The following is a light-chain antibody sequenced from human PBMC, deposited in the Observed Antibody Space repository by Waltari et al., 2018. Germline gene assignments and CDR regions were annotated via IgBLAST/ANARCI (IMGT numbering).Light chain of an antibody. J-gene: IGKJ5*01. CDR3: QQYYSTPPIT. CDR1: QSVLSSSNNKNY. CDR2: WAS. Sequence: DIVMTQSPDSLAVSLGERATINCKSSQSVLSSSNNKNYLTWYQQKPGQPPKLLIYWASIRESRVPDRFSGSGSGTDFTLTISSLQAEDVAVYYCQQYYSTPPITFGQGTRLEIK. V-gene: IGKV4-1*01.